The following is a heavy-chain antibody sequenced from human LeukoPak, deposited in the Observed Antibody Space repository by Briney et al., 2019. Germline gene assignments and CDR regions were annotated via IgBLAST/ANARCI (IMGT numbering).Heavy chain of an antibody. V-gene: IGHV3-7*01. CDR1: GFTFSCYW. J-gene: IGHJ4*02. D-gene: IGHD3-22*01. CDR3: MRDSGYFRFDY. Sequence: GGSLRLSCEDSGFTFSCYWMSWGRQAPGKGLEWVANMNQHGSEKSYVDSVKGRFTISRDNAKKSVYLQMNSLRAEDTAVYYCMRDSGYFRFDYWGQGILVTVSA. CDR2: MNQHGSEK.